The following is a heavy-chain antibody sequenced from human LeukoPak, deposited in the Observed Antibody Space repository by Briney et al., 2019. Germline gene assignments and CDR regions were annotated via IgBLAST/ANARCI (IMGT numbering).Heavy chain of an antibody. CDR2: INSNTGDT. V-gene: IGHV1-2*02. CDR3: AREGLVCSSTSCHYFDS. CDR1: GYTFTAYY. Sequence: ASVKVSCKASGYTFTAYYLHWVRQAPGQGLEYIGWINSNTGDTNSAQKFQGRVSMTGDTAISTAYMELSSLRSDDTAVYYCAREGLVCSSTSCHYFDSWGQGALVTVSS. D-gene: IGHD2-2*01. J-gene: IGHJ4*02.